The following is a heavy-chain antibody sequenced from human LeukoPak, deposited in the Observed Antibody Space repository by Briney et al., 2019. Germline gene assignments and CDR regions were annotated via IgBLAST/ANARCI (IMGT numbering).Heavy chain of an antibody. Sequence: PSETLSLTCTVSGGSISSSSYYWSWIRQPAGKGLEWIGRIYTSGSTNYNPSLKSRVTMSVDTSKNQLSLKLSSVTAADTAVYYCARDPVRGVGYYFDYWGQGTLVTVSS. J-gene: IGHJ4*02. CDR1: GGSISSSSYY. D-gene: IGHD3-10*01. V-gene: IGHV4-61*02. CDR2: IYTSGST. CDR3: ARDPVRGVGYYFDY.